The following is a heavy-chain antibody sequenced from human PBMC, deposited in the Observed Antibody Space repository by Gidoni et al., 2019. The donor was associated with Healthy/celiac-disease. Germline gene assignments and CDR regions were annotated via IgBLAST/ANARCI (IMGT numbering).Heavy chain of an antibody. Sequence: EVQLVESGGGLVQPGRSLRLAWAACGFDFEGYAMHWVRQAPGKGLEWVSGISWNSGSIGYADSVKGRFTISRDNAKNSLYLQMNSLRAEDTALYYCAKDKGSGYSSGWTDYWGQGTLVTVSS. D-gene: IGHD6-19*01. J-gene: IGHJ4*02. CDR1: GFDFEGYA. V-gene: IGHV3-9*01. CDR3: AKDKGSGYSSGWTDY. CDR2: ISWNSGSI.